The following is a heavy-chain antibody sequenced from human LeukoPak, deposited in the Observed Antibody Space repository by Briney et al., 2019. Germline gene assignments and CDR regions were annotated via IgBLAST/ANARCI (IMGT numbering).Heavy chain of an antibody. V-gene: IGHV4-39*01. D-gene: IGHD2-2*01. CDR3: WVVPYRQVFDY. CDR2: IYYSAST. CDR1: GGSISSSSYY. Sequence: PSETLSLTCTVSGGSISSSSYYWGWIRQPPGKGLEWIGCIYYSASTYYNPSLKSRVTISVDTSKNQFSLKLSSVTAADTAVYYCWVVPYRQVFDYWGQGTLVTVSS. J-gene: IGHJ4*02.